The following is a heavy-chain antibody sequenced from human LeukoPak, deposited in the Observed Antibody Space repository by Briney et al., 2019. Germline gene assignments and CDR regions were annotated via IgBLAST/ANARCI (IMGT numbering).Heavy chain of an antibody. CDR3: ASVYSLYEK. J-gene: IGHJ4*02. D-gene: IGHD2-8*01. Sequence: PSETLSLTCSVSGGSISSRYYWGWIRQSPGKGLEWIGGLYYTGSTYYNPSLKSRITISVDTSKNQFSLKLTSVTAADTAVYYCASVYSLYEKWGQGILVIGS. V-gene: IGHV4-39*01. CDR1: GGSISSRYY. CDR2: LYYTGST.